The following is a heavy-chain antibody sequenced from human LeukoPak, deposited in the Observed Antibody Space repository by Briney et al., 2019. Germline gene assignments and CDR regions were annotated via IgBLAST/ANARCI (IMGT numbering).Heavy chain of an antibody. CDR1: GYNFTTYW. D-gene: IGHD6-13*01. Sequence: GESLKISCQASGYNFTTYWIGWVRQMPGKGLEWMGIIYPGDSDTRYSPSFQGQVTISADKSISTAYLQWSSLKASDTAMYYCARSRVGGIAAAGTDYYYMDVWGKGTTVTVSS. CDR3: ARSRVGGIAAAGTDYYYMDV. CDR2: IYPGDSDT. V-gene: IGHV5-51*01. J-gene: IGHJ6*03.